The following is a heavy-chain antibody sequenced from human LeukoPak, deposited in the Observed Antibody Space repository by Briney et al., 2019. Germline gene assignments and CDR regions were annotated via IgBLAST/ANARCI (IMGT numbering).Heavy chain of an antibody. CDR3: ALFRYCSSTSCPKGG. D-gene: IGHD2-2*01. Sequence: GGSLRLSCAASGFTLSDYYMSWIRQAPGKGLEWVSYISSSSSYTNYADSVKGRFTISRDNAKNSLYLQMNSLRAEDTAVYYCALFRYCSSTSCPKGGWGQGTLVTVSS. V-gene: IGHV3-11*06. J-gene: IGHJ4*02. CDR2: ISSSSSYT. CDR1: GFTLSDYY.